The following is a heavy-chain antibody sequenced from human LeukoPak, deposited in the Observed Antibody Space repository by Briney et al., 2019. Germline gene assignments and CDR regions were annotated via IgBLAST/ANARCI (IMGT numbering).Heavy chain of an antibody. CDR3: ASTPLEWLVHSRDY. D-gene: IGHD6-19*01. V-gene: IGHV1-69*05. CDR2: IIPIFGTA. Sequence: ASVKVSCKASGGTFSSYAISWVRQAPGQGLEWMGGIIPIFGTANYAQKFQGRVTITTDESTSTAYMELSSLRSEDTAVYHCASTPLEWLVHSRDYWGQGTLVTVSS. CDR1: GGTFSSYA. J-gene: IGHJ4*02.